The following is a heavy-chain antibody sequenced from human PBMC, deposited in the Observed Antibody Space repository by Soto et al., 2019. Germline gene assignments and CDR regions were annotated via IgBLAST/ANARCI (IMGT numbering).Heavy chain of an antibody. Sequence: QVQLQESGPGLMKPSETLSLTCTVSGVSISSYYWRCIRHPPGKGLEWIGYIYYSGSTNYNPSLKIRATISVDTSKIQFSLQLSSVTAADTALYYCASRYGGTLDYWGQGTLVTVSS. CDR1: GVSISSYY. J-gene: IGHJ4*02. CDR3: ASRYGGTLDY. D-gene: IGHD4-17*01. V-gene: IGHV4-59*08. CDR2: IYYSGST.